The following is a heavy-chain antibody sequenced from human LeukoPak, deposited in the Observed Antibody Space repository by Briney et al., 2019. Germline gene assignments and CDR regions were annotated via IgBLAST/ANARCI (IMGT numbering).Heavy chain of an antibody. CDR2: ISGSGGST. J-gene: IGHJ5*02. CDR1: GFTFSRYS. CDR3: AKDGGYSYGYLSWFDP. D-gene: IGHD5-18*01. Sequence: GGSLRLSCAASGFTFSRYSMNWVRQAPGKGLEWVSAISGSGGSTYYADSVKGRFTISRDNSKNTLYLQMNSLRAEDTAVYYCAKDGGYSYGYLSWFDPWGQGTLVTVSS. V-gene: IGHV3-23*01.